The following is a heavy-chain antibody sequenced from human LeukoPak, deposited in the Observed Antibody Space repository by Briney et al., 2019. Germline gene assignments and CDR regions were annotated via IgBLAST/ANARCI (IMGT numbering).Heavy chain of an antibody. CDR1: GLTVTSNF. V-gene: IGHV3-66*01. CDR3: ATYGSGTGAFDI. Sequence: GGSLRLSCAASGLTVTSNFMSWVRQAPGKGLEWVSVIYSGGATTYYADSVKGRFTVSRDNSKNTLYLQMNSLRDDDTAVYYCATYGSGTGAFDIWGQGTMVTVSS. CDR2: IYSGGATT. D-gene: IGHD3-10*01. J-gene: IGHJ3*02.